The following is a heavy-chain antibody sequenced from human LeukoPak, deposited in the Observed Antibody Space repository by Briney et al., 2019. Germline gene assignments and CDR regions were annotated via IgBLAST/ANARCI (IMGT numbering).Heavy chain of an antibody. J-gene: IGHJ4*02. D-gene: IGHD3-22*01. CDR2: IYNTGGT. V-gene: IGHV4-4*07. Sequence: PSETLSLTCTVSGGSISSHYWSWIRQPAGKGLEWIGRIYNTGGTNYNPSLKGRVTMSVDTSKNQFSLKLSSVTAADTAVYYCARDSSGYFGYWGQGTLVTVSS. CDR3: ARDSSGYFGY. CDR1: GGSISSHY.